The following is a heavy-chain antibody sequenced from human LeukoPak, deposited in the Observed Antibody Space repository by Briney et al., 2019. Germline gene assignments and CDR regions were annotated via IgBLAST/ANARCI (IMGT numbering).Heavy chain of an antibody. D-gene: IGHD5-24*01. V-gene: IGHV4-59*08. CDR3: ARHPEMATSKIDY. Sequence: SETLSLTCTVSGGSISNYYWCWIRQPPGKGLEWIGYIYYSGSTNYNPSLKSRVTISVDTSKNQFSLKLSSVTAADTAVYYCARHPEMATSKIDYWGQGTLVTVSS. CDR1: GGSISNYY. J-gene: IGHJ4*02. CDR2: IYYSGST.